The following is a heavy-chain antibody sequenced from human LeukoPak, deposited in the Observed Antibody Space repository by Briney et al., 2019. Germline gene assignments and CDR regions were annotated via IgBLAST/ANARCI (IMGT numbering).Heavy chain of an antibody. V-gene: IGHV3-7*03. CDR2: IKEDGSEK. J-gene: IGHJ4*02. D-gene: IGHD6-13*01. CDR3: ARAYTTSWYPGY. CDR1: GFTFSRYW. Sequence: GGSLRLSCAASGFTFSRYWMSWVRQAPGKGLEWVANIKEDGSEKYYVDSVKGRFTISRDNAKNSLYLQMNSLRAEDTAVYYCARAYTTSWYPGYWGQGTLVTVSS.